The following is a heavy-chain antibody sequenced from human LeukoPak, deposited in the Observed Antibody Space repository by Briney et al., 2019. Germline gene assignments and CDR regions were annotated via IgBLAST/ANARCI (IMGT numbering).Heavy chain of an antibody. D-gene: IGHD3-10*01. J-gene: IGHJ4*02. CDR2: INHSGST. Sequence: SETLSLTCAVYGGSFSGYYWSWIRQPPGKGLEWIGEINHSGSTNYSPSLKSRVTISVDTSKNQFSLKLSSVTAADTAVYYCARGHPGYYYGSGSYLLDYWGRGTLVTVSS. CDR1: GGSFSGYY. V-gene: IGHV4-34*01. CDR3: ARGHPGYYYGSGSYLLDY.